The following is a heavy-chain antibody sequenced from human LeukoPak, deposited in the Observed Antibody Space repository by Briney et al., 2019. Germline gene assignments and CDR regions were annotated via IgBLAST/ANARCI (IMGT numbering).Heavy chain of an antibody. CDR2: ISSTSNYI. V-gene: IGHV3-21*01. Sequence: PGGSLRLSCAASGFTFSTYAISWVRQAAGKGVEWVSCISSTSNYIFYADSVRGRFTISRDNAKNSLYLQMDSLRAEDTAVYYCARGGIITSYAFEIWGQGAMVTVSS. J-gene: IGHJ3*02. CDR3: ARGGIITSYAFEI. D-gene: IGHD1-26*01. CDR1: GFTFSTYA.